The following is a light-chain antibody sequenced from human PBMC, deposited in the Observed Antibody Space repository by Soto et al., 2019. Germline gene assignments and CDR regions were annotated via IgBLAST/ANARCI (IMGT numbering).Light chain of an antibody. CDR2: GAS. Sequence: EIVLTQSPGTLSLSPGERATLSCRASQSVSNRYLAWYQQKPGQAPRLLIYGASSRATDIPDRFSGSGSGTDFTLTISRLEAEDFAVYYCQQYGSSPRTFGQGTKVERK. CDR1: QSVSNRY. CDR3: QQYGSSPRT. J-gene: IGKJ1*01. V-gene: IGKV3-20*01.